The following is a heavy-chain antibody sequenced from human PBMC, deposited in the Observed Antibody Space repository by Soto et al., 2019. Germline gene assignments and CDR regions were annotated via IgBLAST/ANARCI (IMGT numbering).Heavy chain of an antibody. CDR1: GGAISSSSYY. J-gene: IGHJ6*02. Sequence: PETLSLTCTGSGGAISSSSYYWAWIRQPPGKGLEWIGSIYYSGSTYYNPSLKSRVTISVDTSKNQFSLKLSSVTAADTAVYYCAILEEYGYYGMYIRSQHATVTVSS. V-gene: IGHV4-39*01. CDR3: AILEEYGYYGMYI. CDR2: IYYSGST. D-gene: IGHD2-2*01.